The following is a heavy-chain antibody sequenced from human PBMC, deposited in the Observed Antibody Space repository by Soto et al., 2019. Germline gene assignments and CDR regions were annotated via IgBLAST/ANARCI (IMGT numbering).Heavy chain of an antibody. CDR3: ARDCSSSSCSVWKY. D-gene: IGHD2-2*01. CDR1: GFSFSNYA. CDR2: VTGNADRT. V-gene: IGHV3-23*01. Sequence: EVQLLESGGGLVQPGGSLRLSCAASGFSFSNYAMTWVRQPPGKGLEWVSGVTGNADRTYYADSVKGRFTIFRDNSKNTLYLPMNSLRAEDMAIYYCARDCSSSSCSVWKYWGQGVLVTVSS. J-gene: IGHJ4*02.